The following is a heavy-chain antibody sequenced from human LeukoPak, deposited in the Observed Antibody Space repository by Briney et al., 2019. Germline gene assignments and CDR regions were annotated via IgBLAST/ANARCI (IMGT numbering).Heavy chain of an antibody. CDR3: ASPALGKSSGYH. V-gene: IGHV3-21*01. CDR1: GFTFSSYS. CDR2: ISSSSSYI. Sequence: PGGSLRLSCAASGFTFSSYSMNWVRQAPGKGLEWVSSISSSSSYIYYADSVKGRFTISRDNAKNSLYLQMNSLRAEDTAVYYCASPALGKSSGYHWGQGTLVTVSS. D-gene: IGHD3-22*01. J-gene: IGHJ5*02.